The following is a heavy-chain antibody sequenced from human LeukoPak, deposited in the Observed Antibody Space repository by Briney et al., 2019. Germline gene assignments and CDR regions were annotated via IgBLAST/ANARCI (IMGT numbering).Heavy chain of an antibody. CDR1: GGSIRNYY. CDR3: ARHFTGPGTYTPYFGMDV. V-gene: IGHV4-59*08. D-gene: IGHD3-16*01. J-gene: IGHJ6*02. Sequence: PSETLSLTCTVSGGSIRNYYCSWIRQPPGKGLEWVGYIYYSGSTSYNPSLKSRVTISVDTSKNQFSLKLSSVTAADTAVYYCARHFTGPGTYTPYFGMDVWGRGTTVTVSS. CDR2: IYYSGST.